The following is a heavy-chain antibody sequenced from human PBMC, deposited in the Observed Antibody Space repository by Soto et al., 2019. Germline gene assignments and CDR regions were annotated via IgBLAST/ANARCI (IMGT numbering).Heavy chain of an antibody. V-gene: IGHV3-33*01. CDR2: IWYDGSNK. CDR1: GFTFSSYG. J-gene: IGHJ6*02. CDR3: ARGEQWLVQDSEYYYYGMDV. Sequence: PGGSLRLSCAASGFTFSSYGMHWVRQAPGKGLEWVAVIWYDGSNKYYADSVKGRFTISRDNSKNTLYLQMNSLRAEDTAVYYCARGEQWLVQDSEYYYYGMDVWGQGTTVTVSS. D-gene: IGHD6-19*01.